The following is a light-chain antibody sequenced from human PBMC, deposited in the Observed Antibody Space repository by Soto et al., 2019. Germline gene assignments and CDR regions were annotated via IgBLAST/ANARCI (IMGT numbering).Light chain of an antibody. CDR1: SSNIGNNY. V-gene: IGLV1-51*01. CDR2: DNN. J-gene: IGLJ1*01. Sequence: QSVLTQPPSVSAAPGQKVTISCSGSSSNIGNNYVSWYQQLPGTAPKLLIYDNNKRLLGIPDRFSGSKSGTSATLGITGLQTGDEADYYCGPWDSSLTAFYVFGTGTKLTVL. CDR3: GPWDSSLTAFYV.